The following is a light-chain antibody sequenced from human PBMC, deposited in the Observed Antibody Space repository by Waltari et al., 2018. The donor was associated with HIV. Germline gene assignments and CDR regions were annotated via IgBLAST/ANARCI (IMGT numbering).Light chain of an antibody. CDR2: GAT. CDR3: QQYDTSPPYT. V-gene: IGKV3-20*01. Sequence: DIVLTQSPGTLSLSPGGRATLSCRASQSVTNNYLAWFHHKPGQAPRLLIYGATSRSTGIPDRFSGGGSGTDFTLTISRVQPEDFAVYYCQQYDTSPPYTFGRGTKLDIK. CDR1: QSVTNNY. J-gene: IGKJ2*01.